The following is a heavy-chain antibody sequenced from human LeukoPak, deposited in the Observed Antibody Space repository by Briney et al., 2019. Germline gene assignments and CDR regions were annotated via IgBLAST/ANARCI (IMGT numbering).Heavy chain of an antibody. CDR3: ARAGEGLSGSYLFYYYYYGKDV. V-gene: IGHV1-69*06. J-gene: IGHJ6*04. CDR2: IIPIFGTA. D-gene: IGHD3-10*01. Sequence: SVKVSCKASGGTFSSYAISWVRQAPGQGLEWMGGIIPIFGTANYAQKFQGRVTITADKSTSTAYMELSSLRSEDTAVYYCARAGEGLSGSYLFYYYYYGKDVWGKGTTVTVSS. CDR1: GGTFSSYA.